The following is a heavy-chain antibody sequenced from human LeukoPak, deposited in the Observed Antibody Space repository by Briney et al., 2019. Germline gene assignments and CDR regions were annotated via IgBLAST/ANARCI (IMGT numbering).Heavy chain of an antibody. V-gene: IGHV3-48*03. CDR3: VSGVVEMATIGDY. CDR2: ISSSGSTI. Sequence: GGSLRLSCAASGFTFSSYEMNWVRQAPGKGLEWVSYISSSGSTIYYADAVKGLFTISRDNAKNSLYLQMNRLRAEDTAVYYCVSGVVEMATIGDYWGQGTLVTVSS. D-gene: IGHD5-24*01. J-gene: IGHJ4*02. CDR1: GFTFSSYE.